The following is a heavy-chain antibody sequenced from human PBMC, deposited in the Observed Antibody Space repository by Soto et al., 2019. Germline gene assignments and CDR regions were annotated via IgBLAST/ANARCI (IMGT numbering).Heavy chain of an antibody. CDR3: ARGGHIAVVTASFDY. V-gene: IGHV1-46*02. D-gene: IGHD2-21*02. CDR2: IHPSGGGT. J-gene: IGHJ4*02. Sequence: ASVKVSWKPSGYTFNTYYLHWVRQAPGQALEWMGVIHPSGGGTTYAQKFLGRVTVTRDTSTSTVFMELSSLRSDDTAVYYCARGGHIAVVTASFDYWGQGTLVTVSS. CDR1: GYTFNTYY.